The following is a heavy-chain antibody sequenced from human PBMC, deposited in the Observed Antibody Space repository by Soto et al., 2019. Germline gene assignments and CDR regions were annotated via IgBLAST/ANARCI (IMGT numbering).Heavy chain of an antibody. CDR3: ARGVTTVTTFDY. D-gene: IGHD4-17*01. CDR2: IYHSGST. Sequence: SETLSLTCTVSGGSVSSGSYYCNWIRQPPGKGLEWIGYIYHSGSTYYNPSLKSRVTISVDRSKNQFSLKLSSVTAADTAVYYCARGVTTVTTFDYWGQGTLVTVSS. V-gene: IGHV4-30-2*01. J-gene: IGHJ4*02. CDR1: GGSVSSGSYY.